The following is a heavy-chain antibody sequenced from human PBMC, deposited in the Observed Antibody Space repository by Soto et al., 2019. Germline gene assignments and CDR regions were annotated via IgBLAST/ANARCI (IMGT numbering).Heavy chain of an antibody. Sequence: PSETLSLTCSVSGGSISSSSYYWGWIRQPPGKGLEWIGSIYYSGSTYYNPSLKSRVTISVDTSKNLFSLKLSSVTAADTAVYYCAIAALPPLFYVILSGYYDPCFDPWGQGTLVTVSS. CDR3: AIAALPPLFYVILSGYYDPCFDP. V-gene: IGHV4-39*01. CDR1: GGSISSSSYY. CDR2: IYYSGST. D-gene: IGHD3-9*01. J-gene: IGHJ5*02.